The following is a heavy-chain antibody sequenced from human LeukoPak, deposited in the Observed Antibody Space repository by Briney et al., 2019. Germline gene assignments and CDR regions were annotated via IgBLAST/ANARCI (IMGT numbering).Heavy chain of an antibody. CDR2: ISTDGYTT. Sequence: PPGGSLRLSCAASGPAFSAYKMHWVRQAPRKGLVWVSRISTDGYTTDYADFVQGRFTASRDNTKNTWSLEMNSLRAEDTAVYYCVVGGSPGYWGQGTLVTVSS. CDR3: VVGGSPGY. J-gene: IGHJ4*02. V-gene: IGHV3-74*01. CDR1: GPAFSAYK. D-gene: IGHD2-15*01.